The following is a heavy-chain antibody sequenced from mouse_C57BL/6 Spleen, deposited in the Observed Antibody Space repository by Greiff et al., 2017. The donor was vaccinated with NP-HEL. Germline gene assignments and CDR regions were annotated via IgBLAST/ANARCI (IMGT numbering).Heavy chain of an antibody. Sequence: QVQLQQSGAELARPGASVKLSCKASGYTFTSYGISWVKQRTGQGLEWIGEIYPRSGNTYYNEKFKGKATLTADKSSSTAYMELRSLTSEDSAVYFCARSAWITTVVDWYFDVWGTGTTVTVSS. CDR3: ARSAWITTVVDWYFDV. V-gene: IGHV1-81*01. D-gene: IGHD1-1*01. CDR1: GYTFTSYG. CDR2: IYPRSGNT. J-gene: IGHJ1*03.